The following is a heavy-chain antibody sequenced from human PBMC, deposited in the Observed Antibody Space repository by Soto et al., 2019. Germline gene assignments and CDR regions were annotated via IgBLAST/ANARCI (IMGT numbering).Heavy chain of an antibody. V-gene: IGHV4-59*01. CDR1: GGSISSYY. CDR2: IYYSGST. J-gene: IGHJ4*02. Sequence: SETLSLTCTVSGGSISSYYWSWIRQPPGKGLEWIGYIYYSGSTNYNPSLKSRVTISVDTSKSQFSLKLSSVTAADTAVYYCARTFGYSFDYWGQGTLVTVSS. CDR3: ARTFGYSFDY. D-gene: IGHD2-2*03.